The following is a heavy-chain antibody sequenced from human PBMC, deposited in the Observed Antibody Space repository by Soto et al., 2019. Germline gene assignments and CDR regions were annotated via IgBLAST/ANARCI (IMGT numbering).Heavy chain of an antibody. CDR3: ASDSNSSARFGY. CDR2: IHSGGTT. V-gene: IGHV3-66*01. J-gene: IGHJ4*02. CDR1: GFSVSSSY. D-gene: IGHD6-6*01. Sequence: EVQLVESGGGLVQPGGSLRLSCAGSGFSVSSSYMGWVRQAPGKGLEWISAIHSGGTTYDADSVKGRFTISRDTSKNTVYLQMNSLRVEDTAVYYCASDSNSSARFGYWGQGSLVIVSS.